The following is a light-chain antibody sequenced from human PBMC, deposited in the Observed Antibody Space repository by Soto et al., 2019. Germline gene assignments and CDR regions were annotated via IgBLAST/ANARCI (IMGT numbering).Light chain of an antibody. V-gene: IGKV3-20*01. CDR3: QQYGSSPRT. J-gene: IGKJ1*01. Sequence: EIVLTQSPGTLSLSPGERATLSWRASQTVTSNYLAWYQQKPGQAPRLLIYGASGRATGIPDRFSGSGSGTDFTLTISRVEPEDFAVYYCQQYGSSPRTFGHGTKVDIK. CDR1: QTVTSNY. CDR2: GAS.